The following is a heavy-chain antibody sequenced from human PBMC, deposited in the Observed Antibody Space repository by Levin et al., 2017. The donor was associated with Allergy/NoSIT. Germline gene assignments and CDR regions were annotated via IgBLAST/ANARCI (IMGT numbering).Heavy chain of an antibody. CDR1: GGSFSGYY. V-gene: IGHV4-34*01. CDR3: ARGQGRITIFGVVTPSVFDI. J-gene: IGHJ3*02. D-gene: IGHD3-3*01. Sequence: SETLSLTCAVYGGSFSGYYWSWIRQPPGKGLEWIGEINHSGSTNYNPSLKSRVTISVDTSKNQFSLKLSSVTAADTAVYYCARGQGRITIFGVVTPSVFDIWGQGTMVTVSS. CDR2: INHSGST.